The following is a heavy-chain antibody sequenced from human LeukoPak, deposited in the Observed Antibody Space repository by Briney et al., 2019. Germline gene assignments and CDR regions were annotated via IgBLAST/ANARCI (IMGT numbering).Heavy chain of an antibody. J-gene: IGHJ4*02. CDR1: GFTFSRFS. V-gene: IGHV3-30*15. CDR2: ISKDGSIK. D-gene: IGHD2-8*01. CDR3: ARDSGVFDY. Sequence: QSGGSLRLSYAASGFTFSRFSIHWVRQAPGKGLDWVAIISKDGSIKYYADSVKGRFTISRDNSENTLYLQMSSLRAEDTAIYYCARDSGVFDYWGQGTLVTVSS.